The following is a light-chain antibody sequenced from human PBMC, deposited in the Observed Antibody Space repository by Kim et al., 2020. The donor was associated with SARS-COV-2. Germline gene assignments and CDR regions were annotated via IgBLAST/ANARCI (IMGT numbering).Light chain of an antibody. Sequence: SYELTQPPSVSVAPGKTARITCGGNNIGSKSVHWYQQKPGQAPVLVIYYDSDRPSGIPERFSGSNSGNTATLTISRVEAGDEADYYCQVWDSSSDHHAVFGGDTQLTVL. CDR1: NIGSKS. CDR2: YDS. J-gene: IGLJ7*01. V-gene: IGLV3-21*04. CDR3: QVWDSSSDHHAV.